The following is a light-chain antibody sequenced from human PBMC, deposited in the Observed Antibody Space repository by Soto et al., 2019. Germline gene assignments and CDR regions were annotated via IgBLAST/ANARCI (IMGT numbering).Light chain of an antibody. CDR1: SSDVGSYNL. V-gene: IGLV2-23*02. CDR2: EVS. CDR3: CSYAGSSTSYV. Sequence: VLTQPASVSGSPGESITISCTGTSSDVGSYNLVSWYQQHPGKAPKLMIYEVSKRPSGVSNRFSGSKSGNTASLTISGLQAEDEADYYCCSYAGSSTSYVFGNGTKVTVL. J-gene: IGLJ1*01.